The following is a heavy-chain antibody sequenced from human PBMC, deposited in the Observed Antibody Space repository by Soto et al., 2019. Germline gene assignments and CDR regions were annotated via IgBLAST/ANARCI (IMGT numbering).Heavy chain of an antibody. CDR1: GYTFTSDD. V-gene: IGHV1-8*01. CDR3: ARGRGGDYDFWSGYYNYYYYYGMDV. D-gene: IGHD3-3*01. CDR2: MNPNSGNT. J-gene: IGHJ6*02. Sequence: GASVKVSCKASGYTFTSDDINWVRRATGQGLEWMGWMNPNSGNTGYAQKFQGRVTMTRNTSISTAYMELSSLRSEDTAVYYCARGRGGDYDFWSGYYNYYYYYGMDVWGQGTTVTVSS.